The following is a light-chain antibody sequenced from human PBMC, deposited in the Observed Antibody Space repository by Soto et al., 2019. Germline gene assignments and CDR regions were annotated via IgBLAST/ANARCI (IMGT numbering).Light chain of an antibody. CDR3: QEYCDWPLT. Sequence: EIVVTQSPATLSVSPGERATLSCRASQSVGNNFAWYQQKPGQAPRLLIFATSTRATGVPARFSGSGSGTGFTLPISRLQSEYFAVFYCQEYCDWPLTFGGGAKVEIE. CDR1: QSVGNN. V-gene: IGKV3-15*01. CDR2: ATS. J-gene: IGKJ4*01.